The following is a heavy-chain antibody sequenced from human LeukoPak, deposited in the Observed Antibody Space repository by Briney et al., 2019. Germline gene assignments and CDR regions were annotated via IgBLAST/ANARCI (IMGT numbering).Heavy chain of an antibody. Sequence: PGGSLRLSCAASGFTFSSYAMHWVRQAPGKGLEWVSVIYSGSSTYYADSVKARFTISRDNSKNTLYLQMNSLRAEDTAVYYCARWHIFDYWGQGTLVTVSS. V-gene: IGHV3-NL1*01. CDR3: ARWHIFDY. CDR1: GFTFSSYA. D-gene: IGHD4-23*01. J-gene: IGHJ4*02. CDR2: IYSGSST.